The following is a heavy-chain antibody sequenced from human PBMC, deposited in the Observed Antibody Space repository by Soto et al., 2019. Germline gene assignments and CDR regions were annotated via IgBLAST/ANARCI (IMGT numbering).Heavy chain of an antibody. CDR3: AKDFGIAPSGEGYYYSGMYF. CDR2: ISYDGSNK. V-gene: IGHV3-30-3*01. Sequence: GGSLRLSYAASGFTFSSYAMHWVRHAPGKGLEWGAVISYDGSNKYYADSVKGRFTISRDNSKNTLYLQMNSLRAEDTAVYYAAKDFGIAPSGEGYYYSGMYFRGQGATVPVSS. CDR1: GFTFSSYA. J-gene: IGHJ6*02. D-gene: IGHD6-13*01.